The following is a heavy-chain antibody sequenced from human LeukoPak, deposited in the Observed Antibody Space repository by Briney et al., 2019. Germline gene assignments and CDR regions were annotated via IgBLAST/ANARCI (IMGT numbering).Heavy chain of an antibody. CDR2: IYYSGST. Sequence: SETLSLTCTVSGGSISSYYWSWIRQPPGKGLEWIGYIYYSGSTNYNPSLKSRVTISVDTSKNQFSLKLSSVTAAGTAVYYCARVYRGAVAVFFDYWGQGTLVTVSS. CDR1: GGSISSYY. CDR3: ARVYRGAVAVFFDY. J-gene: IGHJ4*02. V-gene: IGHV4-59*01. D-gene: IGHD6-19*01.